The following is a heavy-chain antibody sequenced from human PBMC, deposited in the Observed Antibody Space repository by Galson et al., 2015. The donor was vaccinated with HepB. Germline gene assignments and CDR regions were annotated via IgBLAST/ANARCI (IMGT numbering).Heavy chain of an antibody. V-gene: IGHV4-59*01. J-gene: IGHJ6*02. CDR1: GGSISTYY. CDR2: VYYTGST. D-gene: IGHD3-10*01. CDR3: ARDPYFGSENYFSSYGLDV. Sequence: LSLTCTVSGGSISTYYWRWIRQPPGKGLEWIGNVYYTGSTNYNPSLRSRLIISVATSENQFSLILFSVTAADTAVYYCARDPYFGSENYFSSYGLDVWGQGTTVTVSS.